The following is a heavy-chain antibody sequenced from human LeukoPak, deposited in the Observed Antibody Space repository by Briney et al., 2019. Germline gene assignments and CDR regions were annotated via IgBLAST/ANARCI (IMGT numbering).Heavy chain of an antibody. V-gene: IGHV1-8*03. CDR1: GYTFTSYG. CDR3: ARGIIAARRKYWFDP. D-gene: IGHD6-6*01. J-gene: IGHJ5*02. Sequence: GASVKVSCKASGYTFTSYGISWVRQAPGQGLEWMGWMNPNSGNTGYAQKFQGRVTITRNTSISTAYMGLSSLRSEDTAVYYCARGIIAARRKYWFDPWGQGTLVTVSS. CDR2: MNPNSGNT.